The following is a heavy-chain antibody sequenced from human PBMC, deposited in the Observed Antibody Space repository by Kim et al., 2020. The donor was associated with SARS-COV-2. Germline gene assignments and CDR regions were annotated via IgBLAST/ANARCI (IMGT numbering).Heavy chain of an antibody. Sequence: SVRGRFTISNDNSKNTLYLQMNRLRAEDTAVYYCARGSIMTTVTESCGDYWGQGTLVTVSS. V-gene: IGHV3-30*01. CDR3: ARGSIMTTVTESCGDY. J-gene: IGHJ4*02. D-gene: IGHD4-4*01.